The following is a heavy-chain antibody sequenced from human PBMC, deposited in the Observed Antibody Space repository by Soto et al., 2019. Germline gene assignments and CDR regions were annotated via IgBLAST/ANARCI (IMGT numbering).Heavy chain of an antibody. CDR2: IYYSGAT. Sequence: SETLSLTSAVSGYSISNYYWCWIRQPPGKGLEWVGYIYYSGATNYNPSLESRATISVDMSKNQVSLKLESVTAADTAIYYCARDTYGGGTWGPGLMVTVS. J-gene: IGHJ3*01. V-gene: IGHV4-59*13. CDR1: GYSISNYY. D-gene: IGHD2-21*01. CDR3: ARDTYGGGT.